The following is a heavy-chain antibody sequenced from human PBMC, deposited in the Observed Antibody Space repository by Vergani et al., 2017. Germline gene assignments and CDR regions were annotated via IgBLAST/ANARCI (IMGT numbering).Heavy chain of an antibody. V-gene: IGHV3-21*02. J-gene: IGHJ4*02. Sequence: EVQLLESGGDLVQPGGSLRLSCVASGFTFTTYGMGWVRQAPGKGLEWVSSISSSGNYIYYTDSMKGRFTISRDNAKSSLSLQMNSLRAEDTAVYYCARGDSSSSEGDYFDYWGQGTLVTVSS. CDR2: ISSSGNYI. D-gene: IGHD6-6*01. CDR3: ARGDSSSSEGDYFDY. CDR1: GFTFTTYG.